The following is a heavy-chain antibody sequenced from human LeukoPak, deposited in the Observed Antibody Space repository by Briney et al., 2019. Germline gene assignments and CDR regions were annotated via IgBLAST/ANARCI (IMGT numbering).Heavy chain of an antibody. CDR3: ARVIAARLVDY. D-gene: IGHD6-6*01. V-gene: IGHV1-18*01. J-gene: IGHJ4*02. Sequence: ASVKVSCKASGYTFTSYAMNWVRQAPGQGLEWMGWISAYNGNTNYAQKLQGRVTMTTDTSTSTAYMELRSLRSDDTAVYYCARVIAARLVDYWGQGILVTVSS. CDR1: GYTFTSYA. CDR2: ISAYNGNT.